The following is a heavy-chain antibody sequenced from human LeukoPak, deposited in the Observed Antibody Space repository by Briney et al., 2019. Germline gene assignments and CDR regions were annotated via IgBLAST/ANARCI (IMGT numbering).Heavy chain of an antibody. CDR3: AKDGFEYRFGLGYFDY. J-gene: IGHJ4*02. V-gene: IGHV3-30*18. D-gene: IGHD5-18*01. CDR2: ISYDGSNK. Sequence: GSSLRLSCAPSGFTFSNYGIHWVRQAPGKGLEWVAVISYDGSNKYYTDSVRGRFTISRDNSKNTLYLQMNSLRAEDTAVYYCAKDGFEYRFGLGYFDYWGQGTLVTVSS. CDR1: GFTFSNYG.